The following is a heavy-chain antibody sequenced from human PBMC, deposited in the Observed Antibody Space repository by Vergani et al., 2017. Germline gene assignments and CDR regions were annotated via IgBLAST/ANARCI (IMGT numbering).Heavy chain of an antibody. D-gene: IGHD6-19*01. CDR3: AKDRGYSSGWQPY. J-gene: IGHJ4*02. CDR1: GFTFSSYA. Sequence: EVQLLESGGGLVQPGGSLRLSCAASGFTFSSYAMSWFRQAPGKGLEWVSAISGSGGSTYYADSVKGRFTISRDNSKNTLYLQMNSLRAEDTAVYYCAKDRGYSSGWQPYWGQGTLVTVSS. CDR2: ISGSGGST. V-gene: IGHV3-23*01.